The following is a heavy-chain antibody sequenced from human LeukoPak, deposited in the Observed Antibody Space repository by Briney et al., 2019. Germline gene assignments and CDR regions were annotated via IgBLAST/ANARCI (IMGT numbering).Heavy chain of an antibody. CDR2: ISYDGSNK. V-gene: IGHV3-30*18. J-gene: IGHJ4*02. CDR3: AKAPRRATDY. D-gene: IGHD1-26*01. CDR1: TFTFSNYW. Sequence: GGSLRLSCAASTFTFSNYWMSWVRQAPGKGLEWVAVISYDGSNKYYADSVKGRFTISRDNSKNTLYLQMNSLRAEDTAVYYCAKAPRRATDYWGQGTLVTVSS.